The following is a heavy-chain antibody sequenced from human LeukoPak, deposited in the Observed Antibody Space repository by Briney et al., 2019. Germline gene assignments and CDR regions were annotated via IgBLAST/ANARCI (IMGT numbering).Heavy chain of an antibody. CDR2: IIPILVIA. CDR1: GATFSSYA. V-gene: IGHV1-69*04. J-gene: IGHJ4*02. CDR3: VRDYRGGGTTVTTAF. D-gene: IGHD4-17*01. Sequence: SVKVSCKASGATFSSYAISWVRQAPGQGLEWMGRIIPILVIANYAQKFQGRVTITADTSTSTAYMELRSLKSEDTAVYYCVRDYRGGGTTVTTAFWGQGTLVTVSS.